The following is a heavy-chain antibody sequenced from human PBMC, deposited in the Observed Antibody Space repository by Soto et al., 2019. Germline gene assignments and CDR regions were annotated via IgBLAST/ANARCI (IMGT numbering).Heavy chain of an antibody. Sequence: EVELVESGGGLVQPGGSLRVSCAASGFTVNSNYMSWVHQAPGKGLEWVSVIYSGGSTYYADSVKGRFIISRDDSKNTLFLQMNSLRAEDTAVYYCATAKLLLPWLFDYWGQGALVTVSS. J-gene: IGHJ4*02. CDR3: ATAKLLLPWLFDY. V-gene: IGHV3-66*01. D-gene: IGHD2-15*01. CDR2: IYSGGST. CDR1: GFTVNSNY.